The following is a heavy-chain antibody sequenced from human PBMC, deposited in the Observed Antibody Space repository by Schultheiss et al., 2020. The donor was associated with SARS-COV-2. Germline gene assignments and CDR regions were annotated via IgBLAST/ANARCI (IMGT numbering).Heavy chain of an antibody. CDR1: GGSISSYY. D-gene: IGHD3-22*01. Sequence: ETLSLTCTVSGGSISSYYWSWIRQPPGKGLEWVSAISGSGGSTYYADSVKGRFTISRDNSKNTLYLQMNSLRAEDTAVYYCAKPPITMIVVVIPPGYWGQGTLVTVSS. J-gene: IGHJ4*02. V-gene: IGHV3-23*01. CDR2: ISGSGGST. CDR3: AKPPITMIVVVIPPGY.